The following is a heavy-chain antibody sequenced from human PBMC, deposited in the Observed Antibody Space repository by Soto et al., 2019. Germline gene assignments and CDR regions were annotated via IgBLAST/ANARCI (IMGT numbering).Heavy chain of an antibody. D-gene: IGHD5-12*01. CDR2: ISSSSSTI. CDR1: GFTSSSYS. J-gene: IGHJ4*02. CDR3: ARGGQAGGGYGDY. V-gene: IGHV3-48*02. Sequence: VQLVESGGGLIQPGGSLRLSCAASGFTSSSYSMNWVRQAPGKGLEWLSYISSSSSTIYYADSVKGRFTISRDNAKNSLYLQMNSLRDEDTAVYYCARGGQAGGGYGDYWGQGTLVTVSS.